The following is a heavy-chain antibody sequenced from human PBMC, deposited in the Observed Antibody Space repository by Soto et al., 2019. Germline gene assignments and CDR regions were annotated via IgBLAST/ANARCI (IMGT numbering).Heavy chain of an antibody. Sequence: GGSLRLSCAASRFTFSSYGLHWVRQAPGKGLEWLALIWYDGSNKYYADSVKGRFTISRDNSKNTLYLQMNSLRAEDTAVYYCARGNHYGDYWGQGTLVTVSS. V-gene: IGHV3-33*01. CDR3: ARGNHYGDY. J-gene: IGHJ4*02. CDR1: RFTFSSYG. CDR2: IWYDGSNK.